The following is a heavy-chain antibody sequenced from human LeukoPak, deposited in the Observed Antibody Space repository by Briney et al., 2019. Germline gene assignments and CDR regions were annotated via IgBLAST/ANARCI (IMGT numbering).Heavy chain of an antibody. CDR3: ATNYYGSGSYTYYFHY. CDR1: GGTFSSYT. Sequence: SVKVSCKASGGTFSSYTISWVRQAPGQGLEWMGRIIPILGIANYAQKFQGRVTITADKSTSTAYMELSSLRSEDTAVYYCATNYYGSGSYTYYFHYWGQGTLVTVSS. CDR2: IIPILGIA. D-gene: IGHD3-10*01. V-gene: IGHV1-69*02. J-gene: IGHJ4*02.